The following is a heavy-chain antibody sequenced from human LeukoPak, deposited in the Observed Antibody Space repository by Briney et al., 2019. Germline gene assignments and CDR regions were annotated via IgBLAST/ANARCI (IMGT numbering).Heavy chain of an antibody. D-gene: IGHD3-22*01. V-gene: IGHV1-2*02. CDR3: ARTRGFYFDLDS. CDR1: GYTFTDYH. Sequence: GASVKVSCKTYGYTFTDYHIHWVRQAPGQGLEWMGWINPNSGGTNFAQKFRGRVTMTRDTSSRTAYMELSRLRNDDTAVYYCARTRGFYFDLDSWGQGTLVTVSS. CDR2: INPNSGGT. J-gene: IGHJ4*02.